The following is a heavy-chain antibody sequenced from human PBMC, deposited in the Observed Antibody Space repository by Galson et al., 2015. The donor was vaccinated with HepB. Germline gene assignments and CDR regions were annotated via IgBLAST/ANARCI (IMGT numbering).Heavy chain of an antibody. CDR3: AREEYQDCSSTSCEGDY. D-gene: IGHD2-2*01. V-gene: IGHV7-4-1*02. CDR1: GYTFTSYA. CDR2: INTNTGNP. J-gene: IGHJ4*02. Sequence: SVKVSCKASGYTFTSYAMNWVRQAPGQGLEWMGWINTNTGNPTYAQGFTGRFVFSLDTSVSTAYLQISSLKAEDTAVYYCAREEYQDCSSTSCEGDYWGQGTLVTVSS.